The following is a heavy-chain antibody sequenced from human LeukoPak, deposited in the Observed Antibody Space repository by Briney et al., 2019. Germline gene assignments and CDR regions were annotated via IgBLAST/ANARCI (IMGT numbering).Heavy chain of an antibody. CDR2: ISSSSSTI. CDR1: GFTFDDYG. V-gene: IGHV3-48*01. D-gene: IGHD4-17*01. J-gene: IGHJ6*03. Sequence: QSGGSLRLSCAASGFTFDDYGMNWVRQAPGKGLEWVSYISSSSSTIYYADSVKGRFTISRDNAKNSLYLQMNSLRAEDTAVYYCARAAESYGDYPLDYYYYMDVWGKGTTVTVSS. CDR3: ARAAESYGDYPLDYYYYMDV.